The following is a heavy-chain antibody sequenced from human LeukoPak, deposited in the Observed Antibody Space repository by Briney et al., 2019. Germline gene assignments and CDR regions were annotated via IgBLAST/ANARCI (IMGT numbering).Heavy chain of an antibody. V-gene: IGHV1-2*02. J-gene: IGHJ4*02. D-gene: IGHD4-17*01. CDR1: GYTFTGYY. CDR3: ARYDYGEGMPDY. CDR2: INPNSGGT. Sequence: SVKVSCKASGYTFTGYYMHWVRQAPGQGLEWMGWINPNSGGTNYAQKFQGRVTMTRDTSISTAYMELSRLRSDDTAVYYCARYDYGEGMPDYWGQGTLVTVSS.